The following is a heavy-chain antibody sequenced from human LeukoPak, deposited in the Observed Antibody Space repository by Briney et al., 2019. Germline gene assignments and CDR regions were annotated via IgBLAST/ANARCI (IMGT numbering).Heavy chain of an antibody. Sequence: SETLSLTCTVSGGSISSGSYYWSWIRQPAGKGLEWIGRIYTSGSTNYNPSLKSRVTISVDTSKNPFSLKLSSVTAAVTAVYYCARDAGYYYYYMDVWGKGTTVTISS. J-gene: IGHJ6*03. V-gene: IGHV4-61*02. CDR1: GGSISSGSYY. CDR2: IYTSGST. CDR3: ARDAGYYYYYMDV.